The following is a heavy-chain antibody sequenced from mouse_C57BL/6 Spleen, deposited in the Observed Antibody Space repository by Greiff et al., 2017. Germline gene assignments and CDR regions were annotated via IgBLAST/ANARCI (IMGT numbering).Heavy chain of an antibody. J-gene: IGHJ3*01. CDR3: ARGYYGSNPWFAY. CDR2: ISSGSSTI. CDR1: GFTFSDYG. V-gene: IGHV5-17*01. Sequence: EVKLMESGGGLVKPGGSLKLSCAASGFTFSDYGMHWVRQAPEKGLEWVAYISSGSSTIYYADTVKGRFTISRDNAKNTLFLQMTSLRSEDTAMYYCARGYYGSNPWFAYWGQGTLVTVSA. D-gene: IGHD1-1*01.